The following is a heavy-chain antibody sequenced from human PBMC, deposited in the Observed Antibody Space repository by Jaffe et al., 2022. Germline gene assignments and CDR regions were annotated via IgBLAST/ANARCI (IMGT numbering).Heavy chain of an antibody. CDR1: GFTFSSYW. Sequence: EVQLVESGGGLVQPGGSLRLSCAASGFTFSSYWMHWVRQAPGKGLVWVSRINSDGSSTSYADSVKGRFTISRDNAKNTLYLQMNSLRAEDTAVYYCARGPYYDFWSGYYGGVFDYWGQGTLVTVSS. CDR3: ARGPYYDFWSGYYGGVFDY. J-gene: IGHJ4*02. V-gene: IGHV3-74*01. CDR2: INSDGSST. D-gene: IGHD3-3*01.